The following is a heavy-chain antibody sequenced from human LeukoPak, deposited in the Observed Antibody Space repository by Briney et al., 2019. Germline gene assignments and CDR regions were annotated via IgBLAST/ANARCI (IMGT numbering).Heavy chain of an antibody. J-gene: IGHJ4*02. CDR1: GFTFNIYA. V-gene: IGHV3-23*01. D-gene: IGHD3-22*01. Sequence: GGSLRLSCAASGFTFNIYAMTWVRQAPGKGLEWVSSISESSSITYHADSVKGRFTISRDNSKNTLYLQMNSLRAEDTAVYYCAKRAHPTYYYDSSGYYGYYFDYWGQGTLVTVSS. CDR3: AKRAHPTYYYDSSGYYGYYFDY. CDR2: ISESSSIT.